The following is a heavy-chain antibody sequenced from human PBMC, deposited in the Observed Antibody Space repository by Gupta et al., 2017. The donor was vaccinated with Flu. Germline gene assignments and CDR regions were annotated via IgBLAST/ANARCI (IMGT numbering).Heavy chain of an antibody. D-gene: IGHD2-8*01. CDR3: ARTLGYCTYGGCPGYYFDY. J-gene: IGHJ4*01. CDR2: INPSGGST. Sequence: QVQLVQSGAEVKKPGASVKVSCKASGYTFTSYYLHWVRQAPGQGLEWMGIINPSGGSTSYAQKFQGRVTMTRDTSTSTVYMELSSLRSEDTAVYYCARTLGYCTYGGCPGYYFDYWGDGTLVTVAS. V-gene: IGHV1-46*01. CDR1: GYTFTSYY.